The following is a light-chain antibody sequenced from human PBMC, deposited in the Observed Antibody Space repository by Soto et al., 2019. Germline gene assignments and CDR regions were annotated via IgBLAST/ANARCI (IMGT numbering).Light chain of an antibody. Sequence: IVLTQSPGTLSLSAGEIATLSCRASQSVSSSYLAWYQHKPGQAPRLLIYGVSSRATGIPDRFSGSGSGTDFTLRISRLEPEDFAVYYCHQYGNSPKTFGKGTKVEIK. CDR3: HQYGNSPKT. CDR2: GVS. CDR1: QSVSSSY. V-gene: IGKV3-20*01. J-gene: IGKJ1*01.